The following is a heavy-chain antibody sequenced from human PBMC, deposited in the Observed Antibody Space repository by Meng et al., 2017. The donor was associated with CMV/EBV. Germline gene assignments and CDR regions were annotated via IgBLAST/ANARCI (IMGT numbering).Heavy chain of an antibody. CDR2: MNPNSGNT. CDR1: GYTFTSYD. J-gene: IGHJ5*02. V-gene: IGHV1-8*01. Sequence: ASLKVSCKASGYTFTSYDINWVRQATGQGLEWMGWMNPNSGNTGYAQKFQGRVTMTRNTSISTAYMELSSLRSEDTAVYYCARGRLLKNLFDPWGQGTLVTVSS. CDR3: ARGRLLKNLFDP.